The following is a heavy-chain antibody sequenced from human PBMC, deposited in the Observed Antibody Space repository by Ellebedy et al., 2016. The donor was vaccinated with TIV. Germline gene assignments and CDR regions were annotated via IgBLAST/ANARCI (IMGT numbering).Heavy chain of an antibody. CDR1: GYIFTNYW. J-gene: IGHJ5*02. CDR2: IYPGDSNT. CDR3: ARLVSSGTHRIDP. V-gene: IGHV5-51*01. Sequence: GESLKISCKGSGYIFTNYWIGWVRQMPGKGLELMGGIYPGDSNTKYSPSFQGQVTISADKSILTAYLQWSSLKASDTAMYYCARLVSSGTHRIDPWGQGTLVTVSS. D-gene: IGHD3-22*01.